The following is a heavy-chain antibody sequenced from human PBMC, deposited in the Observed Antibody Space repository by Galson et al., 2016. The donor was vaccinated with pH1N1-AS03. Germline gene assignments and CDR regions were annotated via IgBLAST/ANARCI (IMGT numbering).Heavy chain of an antibody. V-gene: IGHV1-18*01. Sequence: VKVSCKASGYVFGSYRISWVRQAPGQGLEWMGWISVYNGNTNHAQNLQGRVTMSTDTSTTTAYMELRSLTSDDTAVYYCARQTMVHYFDYWGQVTLVTVSS. CDR3: ARQTMVHYFDY. D-gene: IGHD3-10*01. J-gene: IGHJ4*02. CDR1: GYVFGSYR. CDR2: ISVYNGNT.